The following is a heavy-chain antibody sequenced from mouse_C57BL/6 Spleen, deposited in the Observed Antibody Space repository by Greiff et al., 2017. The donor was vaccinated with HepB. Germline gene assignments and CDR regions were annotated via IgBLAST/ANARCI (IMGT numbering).Heavy chain of an antibody. V-gene: IGHV1-80*01. CDR2: IYPGDGDT. J-gene: IGHJ2*01. CDR1: GYAFSSYW. Sequence: QVQLQQSGAELVKPGASVKISCKASGYAFSSYWMNWVKQRPGKGLEWIGQIYPGDGDTNYNGKFKGKATLTADKSSSTAYMQLSSLTSEDSAVYFCARRGSSGSYYFDYWGQGTTLTVSS. CDR3: ARRGSSGSYYFDY. D-gene: IGHD3-2*02.